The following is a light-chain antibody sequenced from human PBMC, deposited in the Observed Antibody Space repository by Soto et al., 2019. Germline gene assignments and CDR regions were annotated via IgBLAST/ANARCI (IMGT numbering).Light chain of an antibody. Sequence: EVALTQSPGTLSLSPGEKASLSCRASQSTNYLTCYQQKPGPAPRLLIYGSSTRAPGTPDRFSASGSGTDFTLTISTLQPEDFAVYYCQQRSDWQYTFGQGTKVDIK. CDR3: QQRSDWQYT. J-gene: IGKJ2*01. V-gene: IGKV3D-11*02. CDR2: GSS. CDR1: QSTNY.